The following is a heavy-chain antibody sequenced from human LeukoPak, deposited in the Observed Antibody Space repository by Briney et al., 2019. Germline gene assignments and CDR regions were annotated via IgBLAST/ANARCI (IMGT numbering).Heavy chain of an antibody. D-gene: IGHD6-6*01. CDR2: ISAYNGNT. Sequence: GASVKVSCKASGYTFTSYGISWVRQAPGQGLEWMGWISAYNGNTNYAQKLQGRVTMTTDTSTSTAYMELRSLRSDDTAMYYCARVMAARREDLNWFDTWGQGTLVTVSS. J-gene: IGHJ5*02. CDR3: ARVMAARREDLNWFDT. V-gene: IGHV1-18*01. CDR1: GYTFTSYG.